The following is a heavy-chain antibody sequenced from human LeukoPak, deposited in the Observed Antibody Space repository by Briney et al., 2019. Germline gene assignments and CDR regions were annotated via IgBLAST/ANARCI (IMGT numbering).Heavy chain of an antibody. D-gene: IGHD3-16*01. CDR2: ISSSGSTI. CDR1: GSTFSDYY. CDR3: ARRGEEGYYFDY. J-gene: IGHJ4*02. Sequence: PGGSLRLSCAASGSTFSDYYMSWIRQAPGKGLEWVSYISSSGSTIYYADSAKGRFTISRDNAKNSLYLQMNSLRAEDTAVYYCARRGEEGYYFDYWGQGTLVTVSS. V-gene: IGHV3-11*01.